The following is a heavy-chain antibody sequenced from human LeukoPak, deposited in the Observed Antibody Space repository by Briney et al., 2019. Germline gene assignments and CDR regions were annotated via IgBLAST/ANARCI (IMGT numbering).Heavy chain of an antibody. Sequence: PGGSLRLSCAASGFTFSSYLMSWVRQVPGKGREWGANIKQDVSEKYYVDSVKGRFAISRDNDKSSLYLQMNSLRAEDTAVYYCARVPAADYYHYYYVDVWGKGTTVPVS. V-gene: IGHV3-7*01. J-gene: IGHJ6*03. CDR3: ARVPAADYYHYYYVDV. CDR1: GFTFSSYL. CDR2: IKQDVSEK. D-gene: IGHD2-2*01.